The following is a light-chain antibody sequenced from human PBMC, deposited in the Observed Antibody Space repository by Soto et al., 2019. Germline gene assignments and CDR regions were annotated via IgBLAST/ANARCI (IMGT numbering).Light chain of an antibody. Sequence: QSALTQPPSASGSPGQSVTISCTGTSSDVGAYKYVSWYQQYPGKAPKLLIYSTNQRPSGVPDRFSGSRSGTSASLAISGLQSDDEADYYCAAWDDSLNGVVFGGGTKLTVL. J-gene: IGLJ2*01. CDR3: AAWDDSLNGVV. CDR1: SSDVGAYKY. V-gene: IGLV2-8*01. CDR2: STN.